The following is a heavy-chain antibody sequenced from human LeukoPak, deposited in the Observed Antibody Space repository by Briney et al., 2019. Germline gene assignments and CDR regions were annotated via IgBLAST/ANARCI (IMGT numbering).Heavy chain of an antibody. Sequence: GRSLRLSCTTYGXTFRDFAMGWVRQAPGKGLEWVGFIRSKSYGATIEYAASVKGRFTVSRDDSRSIAYLQMNSLKTEDTAVYYCTRDCSGGRCYEEIDFWGQGTLVTVSS. V-gene: IGHV3-49*04. D-gene: IGHD2-15*01. CDR3: TRDCSGGRCYEEIDF. J-gene: IGHJ4*02. CDR2: IRSKSYGATI. CDR1: GXTFRDFA.